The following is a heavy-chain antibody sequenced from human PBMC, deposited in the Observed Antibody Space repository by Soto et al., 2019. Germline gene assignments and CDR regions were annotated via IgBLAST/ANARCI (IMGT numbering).Heavy chain of an antibody. CDR1: GGTFSSYA. CDR3: ARRVPGAGYYYGMDV. V-gene: IGHV1-69*12. Sequence: QVQLVQSGAEVKKPGSSVKVSCKASGGTFSSYAISWVRQAPGQGLEWMGGIIPDFGTANYAQKFQDRVTITGDESTSSAYTVQSSLRSKDTAVYYCARRVPGAGYYYGMDVWGQVTTVTVSS. J-gene: IGHJ6*02. D-gene: IGHD2-2*01. CDR2: IIPDFGTA.